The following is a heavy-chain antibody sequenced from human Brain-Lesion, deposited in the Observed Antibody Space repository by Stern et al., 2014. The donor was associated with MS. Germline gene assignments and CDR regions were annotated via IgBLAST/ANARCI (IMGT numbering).Heavy chain of an antibody. V-gene: IGHV4-39*01. CDR3: AGEEDIRYCSGGSCTGNWFDP. CDR2: IYYSGDT. CDR1: GGSVSSTSYA. J-gene: IGHJ5*02. Sequence: VQLVESGPGLVKPSETLSLTCTVAGGSVSSTSYAWAWIRQPPGKGLEWIGTIYYSGDTYYSPSLKSRLTLFLDTSQDQFSPQLRSVTAADTAVYYCAGEEDIRYCSGGSCTGNWFDPWGQGTLVTVSS. D-gene: IGHD2-15*01.